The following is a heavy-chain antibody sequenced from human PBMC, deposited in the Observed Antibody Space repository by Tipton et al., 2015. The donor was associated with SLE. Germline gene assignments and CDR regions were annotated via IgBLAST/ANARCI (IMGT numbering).Heavy chain of an antibody. J-gene: IGHJ4*02. CDR2: ISSSDNTK. Sequence: SLRLSCAASGFTFSSYEMNWVRQAPGKGLEWVSYISSSDNTKYYTDSVKGRFTISRDNAENSLFLQMNGLRAEDTALYYCATTKIRTYYDFSLDYWGQGTQVTVSS. V-gene: IGHV3-48*03. CDR1: GFTFSSYE. D-gene: IGHD3-3*01. CDR3: ATTKIRTYYDFSLDY.